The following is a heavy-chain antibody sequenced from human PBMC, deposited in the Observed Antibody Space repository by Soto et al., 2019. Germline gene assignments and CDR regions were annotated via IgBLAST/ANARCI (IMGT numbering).Heavy chain of an antibody. CDR2: INAGNGNT. J-gene: IGHJ4*02. CDR1: GYTFTSYA. V-gene: IGHV1-3*01. CDR3: ARDGRYFVQYYIDY. D-gene: IGHD3-9*01. Sequence: ASVKGSCKASGYTFTSYAMHWVRQAPGQRLEWMGWINAGNGNTKYSQKFQGRVTITRDTSASTAYMELSSLRSEDTAVYYCARDGRYFVQYYIDYWGQGTLVSVSS.